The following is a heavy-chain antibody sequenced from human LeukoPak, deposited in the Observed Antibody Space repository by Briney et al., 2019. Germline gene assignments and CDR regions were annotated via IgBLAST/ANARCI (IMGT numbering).Heavy chain of an antibody. V-gene: IGHV3-7*03. CDR1: GFTFSSYW. CDR3: AKDTAGYIAAAGIDY. CDR2: IKQDGSEK. D-gene: IGHD6-13*01. Sequence: GGSLRLSCAASGFTFSSYWMSWVRQAPGKGLEWVANIKQDGSEKYYVDSVKGRFTISRDNAKNSLYLQMNSLRAEDTALYYCAKDTAGYIAAAGIDYWGQGTLVTVSS. J-gene: IGHJ4*02.